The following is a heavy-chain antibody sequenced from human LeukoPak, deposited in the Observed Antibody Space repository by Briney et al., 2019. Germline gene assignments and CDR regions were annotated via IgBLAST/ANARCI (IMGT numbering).Heavy chain of an antibody. V-gene: IGHV3-23*01. CDR2: ISGSGGSA. J-gene: IGHJ4*02. D-gene: IGHD2-2*01. CDR1: GFTFSRYA. CDR3: AKDPPKFYCSSTSCYDY. Sequence: GGSLRLSCAASGFTFSRYAMSWVRQAPGKGLEWVSAISGSGGSAYYADSVKGRFTISRDNSKNTLYLQMNSLRAEDTAVYYCAKDPPKFYCSSTSCYDYWGQGTLVTVSS.